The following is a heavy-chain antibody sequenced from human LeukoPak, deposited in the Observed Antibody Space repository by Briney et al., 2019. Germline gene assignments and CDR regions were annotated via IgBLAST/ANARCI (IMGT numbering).Heavy chain of an antibody. CDR1: GFTFSSYW. V-gene: IGHV3-7*01. D-gene: IGHD3-10*01. CDR2: IKQDGSEK. CDR3: ARDNYYGSGNYFDY. Sequence: GGSLRLSCAASGFTFSSYWMSWVRQAPGKGLEWVANIKQDGSEKYYVDSVKGRFTISRDNAKNPLYLQMNSLRAEDTAVYYCARDNYYGSGNYFDYWGQGTLVTVSS. J-gene: IGHJ4*02.